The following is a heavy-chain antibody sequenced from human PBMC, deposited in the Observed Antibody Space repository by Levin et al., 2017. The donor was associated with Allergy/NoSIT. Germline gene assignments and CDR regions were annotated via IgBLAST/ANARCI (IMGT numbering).Heavy chain of an antibody. V-gene: IGHV6-1*01. CDR1: GDSFSSNSAT. Sequence: SQTLSLTCAISGDSFSSNSATWNWIRQSPSRGLEWLGRTYYRSKWYNDYAVSVKSRITINPDTSKNQFSLQLNSVTPEDTAVNYCARGRGDIAVAGTTHFDYWGQGTLVTVSS. CDR3: ARGRGDIAVAGTTHFDY. J-gene: IGHJ4*02. D-gene: IGHD6-19*01. CDR2: TYYRSKWYN.